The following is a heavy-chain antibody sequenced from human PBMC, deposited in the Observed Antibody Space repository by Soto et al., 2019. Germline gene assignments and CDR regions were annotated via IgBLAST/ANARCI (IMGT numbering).Heavy chain of an antibody. V-gene: IGHV4-4*02. J-gene: IGHJ4*02. CDR1: GVSISSGNW. Sequence: SETLSLTCAVSGVSISSGNWWTWVRQSPQRGLEYIGEIFHDGTANYYPSFERRVAISVDTSKNQFSLKLTSVTAADTAIYFCARLVYDTRLNYMYFAFWGQGTLVTVSS. D-gene: IGHD3-10*01. CDR2: IFHDGTA. CDR3: ARLVYDTRLNYMYFAF.